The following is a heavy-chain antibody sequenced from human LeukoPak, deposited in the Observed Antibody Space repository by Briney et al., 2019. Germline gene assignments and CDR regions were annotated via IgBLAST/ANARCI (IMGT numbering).Heavy chain of an antibody. Sequence: PGGSLRLSCAASGFTFSTYSMNWVRQAPGKGLEWVSSISSSSSYIYYADSVKGRFTISRDNAKNSLYLQMNSLRAEDTAVYYCARDYNGYNWFDPWGQGTLVTVSS. J-gene: IGHJ5*02. V-gene: IGHV3-21*01. CDR2: ISSSSSYI. CDR1: GFTFSTYS. D-gene: IGHD5-12*01. CDR3: ARDYNGYNWFDP.